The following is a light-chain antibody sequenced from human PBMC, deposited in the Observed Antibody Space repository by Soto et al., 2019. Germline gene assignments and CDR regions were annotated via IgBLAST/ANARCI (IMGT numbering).Light chain of an antibody. CDR3: SSYAGSNRVV. CDR2: EVR. Sequence: QSLLTQPPSASGSPGQSVTISCAGTSSDGGVDNYVSWYQQRPGKAPQLIIYEVRKRPLGVPDRFSGSKSGNMASLTVSGLQAEDEGSYSCSSYAGSNRVVFGGGTQLTVL. J-gene: IGLJ2*01. V-gene: IGLV2-8*01. CDR1: SSDGGVDNY.